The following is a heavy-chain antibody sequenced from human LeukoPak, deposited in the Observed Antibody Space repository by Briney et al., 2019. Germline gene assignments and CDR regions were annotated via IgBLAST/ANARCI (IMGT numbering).Heavy chain of an antibody. Sequence: SQTLSLTCTVSGYSISSGGYYWSWIRQHPGKGLEWIGYTYYSGSTYYNPSLKSRVTISVDTSKNQSSLTLSSVTAADTAVYYCARDRIVVVPAAIKAVSGPLRYYYYYGMDVWGKGTTVTVSS. V-gene: IGHV4-31*03. CDR2: TYYSGST. CDR3: ARDRIVVVPAAIKAVSGPLRYYYYYGMDV. D-gene: IGHD2-2*01. CDR1: GYSISSGGYY. J-gene: IGHJ6*04.